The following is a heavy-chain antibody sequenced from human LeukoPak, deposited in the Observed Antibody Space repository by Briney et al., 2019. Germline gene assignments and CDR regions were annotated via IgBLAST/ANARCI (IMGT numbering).Heavy chain of an antibody. CDR3: AGGVDDSSGYYVLSDY. D-gene: IGHD3-22*01. V-gene: IGHV1-2*02. J-gene: IGHJ4*02. CDR2: INPNSGGT. CDR1: AYTFTGYY. Sequence: ASVTVSCKASAYTFTGYYMHWVRQAPGQGLEWMGWINPNSGGTNYAQKFQGRVTMTRDTSISTAYMELSRLRSDDTAVYYCAGGVDDSSGYYVLSDYWGQGTLVSVSS.